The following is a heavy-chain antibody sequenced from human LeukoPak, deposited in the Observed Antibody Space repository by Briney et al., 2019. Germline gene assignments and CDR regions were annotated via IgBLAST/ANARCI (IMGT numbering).Heavy chain of an antibody. CDR3: ARTHYYDSSGYYQRDPVWFDP. CDR2: IYHSGST. D-gene: IGHD3-22*01. J-gene: IGHJ5*02. V-gene: IGHV4-4*02. CDR1: GFTFSSYS. Sequence: GSLRLSCAASGFTFSSYSMNWVRQAPGKGLEWIGEIYHSGSTNYNPSLKSRVTISVDTSKNQFSLKLSSVTAADTAVYYCARTHYYDSSGYYQRDPVWFDPWGQGTLVTVSS.